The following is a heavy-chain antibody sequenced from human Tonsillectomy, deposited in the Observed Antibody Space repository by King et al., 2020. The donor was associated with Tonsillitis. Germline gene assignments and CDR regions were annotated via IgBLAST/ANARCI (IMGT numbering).Heavy chain of an antibody. CDR2: IYYRGST. CDR3: ARCYGYVDY. V-gene: IGHV4-39*01. CDR1: GDSISSSSYY. J-gene: IGHJ4*02. Sequence: QLQESGPGLVKPSETLSLTCNVSGDSISSSSYYWGWIRQPPGKGLEWIGSIYYRGSTYYNPSLKSRVNISVDTSKNQFSLKLSSVTAADTAVYYCARCYGYVDYWGQGTLVSVSS. D-gene: IGHD3-16*01.